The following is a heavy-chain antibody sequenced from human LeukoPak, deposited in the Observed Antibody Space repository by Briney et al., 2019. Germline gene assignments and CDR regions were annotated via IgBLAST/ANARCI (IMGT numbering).Heavy chain of an antibody. Sequence: SETLSLTCTVSGDSISNYYWSWIRQPPGKGLEWIGYIYYSGSTKYNPSLKGRVTISADTSKNQVSLKLSSVTAADTAVNFCARQSGYYYYWGQGTLVTVSS. CDR1: GDSISNYY. J-gene: IGHJ4*02. CDR3: ARQSGYYYY. CDR2: IYYSGST. V-gene: IGHV4-59*01. D-gene: IGHD3-3*01.